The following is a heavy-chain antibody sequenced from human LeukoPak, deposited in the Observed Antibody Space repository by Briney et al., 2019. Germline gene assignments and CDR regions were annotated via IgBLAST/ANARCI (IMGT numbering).Heavy chain of an antibody. D-gene: IGHD1-26*01. Sequence: ASVKVSCKASGYTFTGYYMHWVRQAPGQGLEWMGLINATVGSTGYAQKFQGRVTMTRDMSTSTDYMELSSLRSEDTAIYYCARDNSVGDNAWWFDPWGQGTLVTVSS. CDR2: INATVGST. CDR3: ARDNSVGDNAWWFDP. J-gene: IGHJ5*02. CDR1: GYTFTGYY. V-gene: IGHV1-46*01.